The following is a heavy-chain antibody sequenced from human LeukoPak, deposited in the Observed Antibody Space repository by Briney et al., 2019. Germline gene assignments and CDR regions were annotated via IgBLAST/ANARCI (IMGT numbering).Heavy chain of an antibody. Sequence: PGGSLRLSCAASGFTFSGFAMSWVRQAPGKGLEWVAAISNNSAGTYYVDSVKGRFTVSRDNSKNTLFLQMNSLRAEDTAVYYCVKKGPAGDPPYFNYWGQGTLVTVSS. V-gene: IGHV3-23*01. CDR1: GFTFSGFA. CDR3: VKKGPAGDPPYFNY. J-gene: IGHJ4*02. D-gene: IGHD3-10*01. CDR2: ISNNSAGT.